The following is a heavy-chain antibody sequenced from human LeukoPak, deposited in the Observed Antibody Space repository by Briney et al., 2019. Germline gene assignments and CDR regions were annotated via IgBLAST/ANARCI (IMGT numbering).Heavy chain of an antibody. J-gene: IGHJ4*02. CDR1: GFIFSSYA. D-gene: IGHD4-17*01. V-gene: IGHV3-23*01. CDR2: VTSGADTT. CDR3: AKDLSGDYLTDY. Sequence: GGSLRLSCATSGFIFSSYAMNWVRQAPGKGLEWVSIVTSGADTTFYADSVKGRFTISRDNSKNTLYLQMNSLMVEDTAVYYGAKDLSGDYLTDYWGQGTLVSASS.